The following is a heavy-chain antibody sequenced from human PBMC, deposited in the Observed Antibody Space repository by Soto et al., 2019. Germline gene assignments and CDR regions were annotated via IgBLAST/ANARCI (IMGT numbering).Heavy chain of an antibody. V-gene: IGHV3-33*01. CDR2: IWYDGSNK. J-gene: IGHJ4*02. Sequence: GGSLRLSCAASGFTFSSYGMHWVRQAPGKGLEWVAVIWYDGSNKYYADSVKGRFTISRDNSKNTLYLQMNSLRAEDTAVYYCARGGNLAPLDYWGQGTLVTVSS. CDR1: GFTFSSYG. CDR3: ARGGNLAPLDY.